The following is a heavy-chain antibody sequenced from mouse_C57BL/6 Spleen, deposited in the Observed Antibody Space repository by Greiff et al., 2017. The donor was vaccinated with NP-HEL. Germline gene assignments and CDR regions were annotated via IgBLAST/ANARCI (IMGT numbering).Heavy chain of an antibody. V-gene: IGHV1-15*01. CDR1: GYTFTDYE. CDR3: TIDYYGSYFDY. Sequence: QVQLQQSGAELVRPGASVTLSCKASGYTFTDYEMHWVKQTPVHGLEWIGAIDPETGGTAYNQKFKGKAILTADKSSSTAYMELRSLTSEDSAVYYCTIDYYGSYFDYWGQGTTLTVSS. J-gene: IGHJ2*01. CDR2: IDPETGGT. D-gene: IGHD1-1*01.